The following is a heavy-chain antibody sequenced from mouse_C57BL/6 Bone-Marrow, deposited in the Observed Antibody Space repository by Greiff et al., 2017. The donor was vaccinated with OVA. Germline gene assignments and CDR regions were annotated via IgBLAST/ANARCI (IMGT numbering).Heavy chain of an antibody. CDR1: GFTFSDYY. Sequence: EVKVVESEGGLVQPGSSMKLSCTASGFTFSDYYMAWVRQVPEKGLEWVANINYDGSSTYYLDSLKSRFTISRDNAKNILYLQMSSLKSEDTATYYCARDGDYGVAPGFFDYWGQGTTLTVSS. CDR2: INYDGSST. J-gene: IGHJ2*01. V-gene: IGHV5-16*01. CDR3: ARDGDYGVAPGFFDY. D-gene: IGHD2-13*01.